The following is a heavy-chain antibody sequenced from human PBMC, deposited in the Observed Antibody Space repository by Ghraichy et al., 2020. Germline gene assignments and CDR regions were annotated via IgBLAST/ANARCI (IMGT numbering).Heavy chain of an antibody. Sequence: GSLRLSCVTSGFVFSPYTMNWVRQAPGRGLEWVSSISGDGGVTQYADSVKGRFIISRDNPKNTLYLQMTNLRVDDTAIYFCARAHRRDYDFWSGYLNYWGQGTPVTVSS. J-gene: IGHJ4*02. CDR1: GFVFSPYT. V-gene: IGHV3-21*01. CDR3: ARAHRRDYDFWSGYLNY. CDR2: ISGDGGVT. D-gene: IGHD3-3*01.